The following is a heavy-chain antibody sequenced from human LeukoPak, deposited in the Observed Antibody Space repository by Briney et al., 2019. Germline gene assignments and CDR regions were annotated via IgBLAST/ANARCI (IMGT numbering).Heavy chain of an antibody. Sequence: GSLRLSCAAPGSTFSSYWMSWVRQAPAQGLEWVANIKQDGGGTYYVDSVKGRVTISRDNAKNSLYLQMNSLRAEDTAVYYCARDIGSYYYSWGQGTLVTVSS. V-gene: IGHV3-7*01. CDR1: GSTFSSYW. CDR2: IKQDGGGT. CDR3: ARDIGSYYYS. D-gene: IGHD3-22*01. J-gene: IGHJ4*02.